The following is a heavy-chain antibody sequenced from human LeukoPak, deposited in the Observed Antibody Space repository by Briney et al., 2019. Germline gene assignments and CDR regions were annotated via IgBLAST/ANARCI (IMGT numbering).Heavy chain of an antibody. V-gene: IGHV3-48*01. D-gene: IGHD1-26*01. CDR1: GFTFSSYS. J-gene: IGHJ4*02. CDR2: ISSSSSTI. CDR3: ARDPLSGSYYGVDY. Sequence: GGSLRLSCAASGFTFSSYSMNWVRQAPGKGLEWVSYISSSSSTIYYADSVKGRFTISRDNAKNLLYLQMNSLRAEDTAVYYCARDPLSGSYYGVDYWGQGTLVIVSS.